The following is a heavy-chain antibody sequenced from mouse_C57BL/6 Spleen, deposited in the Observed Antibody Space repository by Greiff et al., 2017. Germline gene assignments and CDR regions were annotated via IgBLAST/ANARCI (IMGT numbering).Heavy chain of an antibody. CDR2: IYPSDSET. CDR3: ARLDRGAMDY. J-gene: IGHJ4*01. CDR1: GYTFTSYW. V-gene: IGHV1-61*01. D-gene: IGHD2-14*01. Sequence: QVQLQQPGAELVRPGSSVKLSCKASGYTFTSYWMDWVKQRPGQGLAWIGNIYPSDSETHYTQKFKDKATLTVDKSSSTAYMQLSSLTSEDSAVYCCARLDRGAMDYWGQGTSVTVSS.